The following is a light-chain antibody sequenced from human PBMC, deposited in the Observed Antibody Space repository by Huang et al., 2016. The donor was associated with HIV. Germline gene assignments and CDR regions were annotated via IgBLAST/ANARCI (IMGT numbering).Light chain of an antibody. CDR1: RRISSY. V-gene: IGKV1-9*01. J-gene: IGKJ4*01. CDR2: AAS. Sequence: IQLTQSPSSLSASVGDRVTITCRASRRISSYLAWYQQKPGKAPNLLIYAASTLQGGVPSRFSGRGSGTDFTLTISSLQPEDIATYYCQQLNTYPSLTFGGGTKVEIK. CDR3: QQLNTYPSLT.